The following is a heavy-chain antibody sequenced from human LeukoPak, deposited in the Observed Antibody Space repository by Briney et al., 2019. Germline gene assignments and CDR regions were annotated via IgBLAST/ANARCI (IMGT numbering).Heavy chain of an antibody. CDR2: ISWDGTP. D-gene: IGHD3-22*01. CDR1: GFTYEDYT. Sequence: GGSLRLSCAASGFTYEDYTMHWVRHAPGKTLEWVALISWDGTPYYTDSVKGRFTISRDNSKNSLYLQMDTLRSEDTAFYYCVKDLSYESSGYVFDYWSQGALVTVSS. J-gene: IGHJ4*02. CDR3: VKDLSYESSGYVFDY. V-gene: IGHV3-43*01.